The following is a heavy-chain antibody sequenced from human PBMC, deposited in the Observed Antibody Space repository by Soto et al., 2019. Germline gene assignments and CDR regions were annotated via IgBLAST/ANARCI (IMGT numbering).Heavy chain of an antibody. V-gene: IGHV1-69*11. J-gene: IGHJ6*02. CDR1: GGTFSSSG. Sequence: QVHLVQSGTEVKKPGSSVKVSCKASGGTFSSSGFSWVRQAPGQGLEWMGMIVPSLDTTNYAQKSQARVTITADEVTGTAYMELRSLRSEDPAVYYCARWPQPRYTADPYAVDVWGQGTRVIVSS. CDR3: ARWPQPRYTADPYAVDV. D-gene: IGHD3-16*02. CDR2: IVPSLDTT.